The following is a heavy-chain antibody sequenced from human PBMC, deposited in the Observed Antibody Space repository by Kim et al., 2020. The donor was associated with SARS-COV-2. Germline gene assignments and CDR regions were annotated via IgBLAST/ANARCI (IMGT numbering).Heavy chain of an antibody. Sequence: KYYVDSVKGRFTISRDNAKNSLYLQMNSLRAEDTAVYYCARRIQLWHFDYWGQGTLVTVSS. CDR3: ARRIQLWHFDY. J-gene: IGHJ4*02. V-gene: IGHV3-7*03. D-gene: IGHD5-18*01. CDR2: K.